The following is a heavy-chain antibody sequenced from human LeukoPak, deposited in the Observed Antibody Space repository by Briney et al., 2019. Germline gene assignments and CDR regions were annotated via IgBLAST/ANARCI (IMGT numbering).Heavy chain of an antibody. CDR3: AKGRWDYDTQSHFDY. D-gene: IGHD3-22*01. V-gene: IGHV3-23*01. J-gene: IGHJ4*02. CDR1: GFTVSNNY. Sequence: GGSLRLSCAASGFTVSNNYMMWVRQAPGKGLEWVSAISGSGGSTYYADSVKGRFTISRDNSKNTLYLQMNSLRAEDTAVYYCAKGRWDYDTQSHFDYWGQGTLVTVSS. CDR2: ISGSGGST.